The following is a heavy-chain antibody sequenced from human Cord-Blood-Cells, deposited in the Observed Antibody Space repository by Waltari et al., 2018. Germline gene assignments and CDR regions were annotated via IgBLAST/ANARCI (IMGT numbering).Heavy chain of an antibody. J-gene: IGHJ5*02. Sequence: QVQLVQSGAEVKKPGSSVKVSCKASGGTFSSYAISCVRQAPGKGLEWMGGISPIFGTANYAQKFYVRVTITADESKSTAYMELSSLRSEDTAVYYCARVDLTGNWFDPWVQGTLVTVSS. V-gene: IGHV1-69*01. CDR2: ISPIFGTA. D-gene: IGHD7-27*01. CDR3: ARVDLTGNWFDP. CDR1: GGTFSSYA.